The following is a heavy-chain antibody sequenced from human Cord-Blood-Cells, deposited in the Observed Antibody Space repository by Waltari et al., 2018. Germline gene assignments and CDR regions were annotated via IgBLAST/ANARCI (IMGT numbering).Heavy chain of an antibody. CDR2: IFSNEER. J-gene: IGHJ6*02. CDR1: GFSLSNARMG. CDR3: ARTRNGRAMDV. Sequence: QVTLKESGPVLVKPTETLTLTCTVSGFSLSNARMGVSWIRQPPGTAPEWLAHIFSNEERSCHTSLTSRLTIYKDTSKSQVVLTMTNMDPVDTATYYCARTRNGRAMDVWGQGTTVTVSS. V-gene: IGHV2-26*01.